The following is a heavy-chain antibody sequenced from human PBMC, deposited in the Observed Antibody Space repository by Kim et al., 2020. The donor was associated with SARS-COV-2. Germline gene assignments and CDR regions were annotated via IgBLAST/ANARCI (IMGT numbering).Heavy chain of an antibody. CDR3: ARVTNTRGYSYGPFDY. Sequence: SVKGRFTVARDNSKNTLYLQMNSLRAEDTAVYYRARVTNTRGYSYGPFDYWGQGTLVTVSS. V-gene: IGHV3-30*01. J-gene: IGHJ4*02. D-gene: IGHD5-18*01.